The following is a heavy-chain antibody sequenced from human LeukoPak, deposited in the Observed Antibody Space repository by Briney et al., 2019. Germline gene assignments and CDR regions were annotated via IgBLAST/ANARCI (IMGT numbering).Heavy chain of an antibody. J-gene: IGHJ5*02. CDR1: GGSISSGGYY. Sequence: SQTLSLTCTVSGGSISSGGYYWSWIRQHPGAGPEWLGYIYYSGSTYYNPSLKSRVTISVNTSKNQFSLKLSSVTAADTAVYYCARDRRGYSGYLHPWGQGTLVTVSS. CDR2: IYYSGST. D-gene: IGHD5-12*01. V-gene: IGHV4-31*03. CDR3: ARDRRGYSGYLHP.